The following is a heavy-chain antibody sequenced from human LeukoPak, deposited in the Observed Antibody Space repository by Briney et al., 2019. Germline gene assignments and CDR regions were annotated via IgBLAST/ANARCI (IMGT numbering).Heavy chain of an antibody. D-gene: IGHD2-2*01. V-gene: IGHV1-46*01. Sequence: GASVKVSCKASGYTFTSYYKHWVRQAPGQGLEWMGIINPSGGSTSYAQKFQGRVTMTRDTSTSTVYMELSSLRSEDTAVYYCARDNQGCSSTSCYWGGGGDYWGQGTLVTVSS. CDR3: ARDNQGCSSTSCYWGGGGDY. CDR1: GYTFTSYY. J-gene: IGHJ4*02. CDR2: INPSGGST.